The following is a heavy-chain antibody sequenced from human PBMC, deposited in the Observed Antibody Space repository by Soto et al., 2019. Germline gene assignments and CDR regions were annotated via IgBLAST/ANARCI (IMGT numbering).Heavy chain of an antibody. V-gene: IGHV1-3*01. CDR2: INAGNGNT. D-gene: IGHD3-3*01. CDR3: ARSSLTIFGVVTPGDV. Sequence: ASVKVSCKASGYTFTSYAMHWVRQAPGQRLEWMGWINAGNGNTKYSQKFQGRVTITRDTSASTAYMELSSLGSEDTAVYYCARSSLTIFGVVTPGDVWGQGTTVTVSS. CDR1: GYTFTSYA. J-gene: IGHJ6*02.